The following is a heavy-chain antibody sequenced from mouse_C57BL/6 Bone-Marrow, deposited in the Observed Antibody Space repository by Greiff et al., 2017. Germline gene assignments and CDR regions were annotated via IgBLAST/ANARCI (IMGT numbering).Heavy chain of an antibody. CDR3: AKDSSGYVWFAY. J-gene: IGHJ3*01. V-gene: IGHV1-81*01. Sequence: QVQLKASGAELARPGASVKLSCKASGYTFTSYGISWVKQRTGQGLEWIGEIYRRSGNTYYNEKFKGKATLTADKSSSTAYMELRSLTSEDSAVYFCAKDSSGYVWFAYWGQGTLVTVSA. CDR2: IYRRSGNT. D-gene: IGHD3-2*02. CDR1: GYTFTSYG.